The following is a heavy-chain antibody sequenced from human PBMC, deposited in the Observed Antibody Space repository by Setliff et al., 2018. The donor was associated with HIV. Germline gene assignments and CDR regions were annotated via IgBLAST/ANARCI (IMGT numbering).Heavy chain of an antibody. CDR2: IYTSGGT. CDR1: GGSSNSYY. D-gene: IGHD3-3*01. Sequence: SETLSLTCTVSGGSSNSYYWSWIRQPPGKGLEWIGYIYTSGGTNYNPSLKSRVTMSVDTSKNQFSLKLNSVTAADTAVYYCARATRTIFGVVYFDYWGQGTLVTVSS. V-gene: IGHV4-4*09. CDR3: ARATRTIFGVVYFDY. J-gene: IGHJ4*02.